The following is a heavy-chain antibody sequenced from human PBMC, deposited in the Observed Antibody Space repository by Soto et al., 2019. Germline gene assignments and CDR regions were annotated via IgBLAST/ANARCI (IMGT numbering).Heavy chain of an antibody. CDR2: INHSGST. J-gene: IGHJ6*02. Sequence: QVQLQQWGAGLLKPSETLSLTCAVYGGSFSGYYWSWIRQPPGKGLEWIGEINHSGSTNYNPSLKSRVTISGDTSKNQFSLKLSSGTAADTAVYYCASFPSTSYRGYDWSTYGMDVWGQGTTVTVSS. CDR1: GGSFSGYY. V-gene: IGHV4-34*01. D-gene: IGHD5-12*01. CDR3: ASFPSTSYRGYDWSTYGMDV.